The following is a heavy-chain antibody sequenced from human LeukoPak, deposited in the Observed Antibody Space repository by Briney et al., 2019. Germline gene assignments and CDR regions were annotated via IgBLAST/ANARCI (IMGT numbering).Heavy chain of an antibody. V-gene: IGHV4-34*01. CDR1: GGSFSGYY. CDR3: ARQRDVGCSSIGCYGHGAFDI. D-gene: IGHD2-2*01. Sequence: SETLSLTCAVYGGSFSGYYWSWIRQPPGKGLEWIGEIDHSGSTNYNPSLKSRVTISVGTSKNQFSLRLTSVTAADTAVYYCARQRDVGCSSIGCYGHGAFDIWGRGTVVTVSS. J-gene: IGHJ3*02. CDR2: IDHSGST.